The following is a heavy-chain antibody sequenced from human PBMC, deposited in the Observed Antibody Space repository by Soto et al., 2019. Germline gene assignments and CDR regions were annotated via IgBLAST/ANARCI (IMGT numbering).Heavy chain of an antibody. CDR1: GYTFTSYD. CDR2: MNPNSGNT. CDR3: ARVIGDWYYFDY. Sequence: ASVKVSCKASGYTFTSYDINWVRQATGQGLEWMGWMNPNSGNTGYAQKFQGRVTVTRNTSISTAYMELSSLRSEDTAVYYCARVIGDWYYFDYWGQGTLVTVSS. J-gene: IGHJ4*02. V-gene: IGHV1-8*01. D-gene: IGHD2-21*02.